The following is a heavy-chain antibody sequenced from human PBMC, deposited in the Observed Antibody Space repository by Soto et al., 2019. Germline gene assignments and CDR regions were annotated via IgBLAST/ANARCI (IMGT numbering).Heavy chain of an antibody. Sequence: QVQLQESGPGLVKPSQTLSLTCTVSGGSISSGGYYWSWIRQHPGKGLEWIGYIYYSGSTYYNPSLQSRVTISVDTAKNQFSLKLSSVTAADTGVYYCARHYDSSGYKFDYWGQGTLVTVSS. CDR2: IYYSGST. D-gene: IGHD3-22*01. J-gene: IGHJ4*02. CDR3: ARHYDSSGYKFDY. V-gene: IGHV4-31*03. CDR1: GGSISSGGYY.